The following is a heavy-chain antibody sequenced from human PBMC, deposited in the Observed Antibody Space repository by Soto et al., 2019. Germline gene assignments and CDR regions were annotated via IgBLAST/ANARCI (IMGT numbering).Heavy chain of an antibody. CDR2: ISGSGGST. CDR3: AKEIAVTAMVTYGMDV. Sequence: PGGSLRLSCAASGFTFSSYAMSWVRQAPGKGLEWVSAISGSGGSTYYADSVKGRFTISRDNSKNTLYLQMNSLRAEDTAVYYCAKEIAVTAMVTYGMDVWGQGTTVTVSS. V-gene: IGHV3-23*01. D-gene: IGHD5-18*01. CDR1: GFTFSSYA. J-gene: IGHJ6*02.